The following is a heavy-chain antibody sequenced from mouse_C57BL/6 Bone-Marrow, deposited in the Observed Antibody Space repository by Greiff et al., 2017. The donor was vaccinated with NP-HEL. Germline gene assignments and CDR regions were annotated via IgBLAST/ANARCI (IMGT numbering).Heavy chain of an antibody. J-gene: IGHJ3*01. CDR1: GYAFSSSW. Sequence: QVQLQQSGPELVKPGASVKISCKASGYAFSSSWMNWVKQRPGKGLEWIGRIYPGDGDTNYNGKFKGKATLTADKSSSTAYMQLSSLTSEDSAVYFCARANWEGPFAYWGQGTLVTVSA. CDR2: IYPGDGDT. CDR3: ARANWEGPFAY. V-gene: IGHV1-82*01. D-gene: IGHD4-1*01.